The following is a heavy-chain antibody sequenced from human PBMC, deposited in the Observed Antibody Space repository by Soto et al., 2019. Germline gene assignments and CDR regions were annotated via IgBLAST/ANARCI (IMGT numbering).Heavy chain of an antibody. V-gene: IGHV3-23*01. D-gene: IGHD3-22*01. CDR3: AKVFYYYDSSGYYYFDY. CDR2: ISGSGSTI. CDR1: GFTFSSYA. J-gene: IGHJ4*02. Sequence: GGSLRFSCAASGFTFSSYAVSWVRQAPGKGPEWISSISGSGSTIYYADSVKGRFTISRDNSKNTLYLQMSSLRAEDTAVYYCAKVFYYYDSSGYYYFDYWGQGTLVTVS.